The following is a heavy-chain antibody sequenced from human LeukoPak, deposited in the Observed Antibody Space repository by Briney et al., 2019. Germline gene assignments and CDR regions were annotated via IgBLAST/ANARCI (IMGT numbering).Heavy chain of an antibody. CDR3: ARHSQYYYDSSGFGY. V-gene: IGHV4-34*01. J-gene: IGHJ4*02. CDR1: GFTVSSNY. Sequence: GSLRLSCAASGFTVSSNYMSWIRQPPGKGLEWIGEINHSGSTNYNPSLKSRVTISVDTSKNQFSLKLSSVTAADTAVYYCARHSQYYYDSSGFGYWGQGTLVTVSS. CDR2: INHSGST. D-gene: IGHD3-22*01.